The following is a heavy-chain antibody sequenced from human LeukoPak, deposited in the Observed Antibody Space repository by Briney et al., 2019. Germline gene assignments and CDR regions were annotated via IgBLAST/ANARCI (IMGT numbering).Heavy chain of an antibody. V-gene: IGHV4-59*01. D-gene: IGHD2-15*01. CDR2: IYYSGST. CDR3: ARELATYCSGGSCPFDP. CDR1: GGSISSYY. J-gene: IGHJ5*02. Sequence: SETLSLTCTVPGGSISSYYWSWIRQPPGKGLEWIGYIYYSGSTNYNPSLKSRVAISVDTSKNQFSLKLSSVTAADTAVYYCARELATYCSGGSCPFDPWGQGTLVTVSS.